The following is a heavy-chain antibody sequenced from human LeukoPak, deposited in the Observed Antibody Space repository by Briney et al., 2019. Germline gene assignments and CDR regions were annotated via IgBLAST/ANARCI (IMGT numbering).Heavy chain of an antibody. V-gene: IGHV3-23*01. CDR3: AHTTLYYYYYMDV. J-gene: IGHJ6*03. D-gene: IGHD1-26*01. CDR2: ISGSGGST. Sequence: GGTLRLSCAASGFTFSSYAMSWVRQAPGKGLEWVSAISGSGGSTYYADSVKGRFTISRDNSKNTLYLQMNSLRAEDTAVYYCAHTTLYYYYYMDVWGKGTTVTISS. CDR1: GFTFSSYA.